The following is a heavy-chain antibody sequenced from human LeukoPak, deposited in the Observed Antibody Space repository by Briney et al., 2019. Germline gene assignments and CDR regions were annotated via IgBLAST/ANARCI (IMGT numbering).Heavy chain of an antibody. Sequence: SETLSLTCTVSGGSISSYYWSWIRQPPGNGLEWIGYIYYSGSTNYNPSLKSRVTISVDTSKNQFSLKLSSVTAADTAVYYCARVGLLKAAVDYWGQGTLVTVSS. CDR1: GGSISSYY. CDR2: IYYSGST. V-gene: IGHV4-59*01. J-gene: IGHJ4*02. D-gene: IGHD6-13*01. CDR3: ARVGLLKAAVDY.